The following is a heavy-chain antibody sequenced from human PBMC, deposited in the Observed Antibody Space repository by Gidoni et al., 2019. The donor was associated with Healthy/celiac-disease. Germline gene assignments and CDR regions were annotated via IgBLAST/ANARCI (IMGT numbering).Heavy chain of an antibody. Sequence: QVQLVPPGAEVQKHGSSVKVSRKASVGTFSSYAISGVRQAPGQGLEWMGGIIPIFGTANYAQKFQGRVTITADESTSTAYMELSSLRSEDTAVYYCAWQWLVRGSDYWGQGTLVTVSS. V-gene: IGHV1-69*01. J-gene: IGHJ4*02. CDR3: AWQWLVRGSDY. D-gene: IGHD6-19*01. CDR2: IIPIFGTA. CDR1: VGTFSSYA.